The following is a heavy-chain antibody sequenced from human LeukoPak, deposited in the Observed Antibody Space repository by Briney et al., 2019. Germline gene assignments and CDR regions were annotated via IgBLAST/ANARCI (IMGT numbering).Heavy chain of an antibody. Sequence: ASVKVSCTASGYTFTSYGISWVRQAPGQGLEWMGWISAYNGNTNYAQKLQGRVTMTTDTSTSTAYMELRSLRSDDTAVYYCARVGVRGGNFYYSYYYIDVWGKGTTVTVSS. CDR1: GYTFTSYG. CDR2: ISAYNGNT. J-gene: IGHJ6*03. D-gene: IGHD3-10*01. CDR3: ARVGVRGGNFYYSYYYIDV. V-gene: IGHV1-18*01.